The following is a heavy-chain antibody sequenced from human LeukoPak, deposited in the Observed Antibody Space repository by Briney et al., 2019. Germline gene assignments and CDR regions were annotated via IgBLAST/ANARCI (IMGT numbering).Heavy chain of an antibody. V-gene: IGHV3-30-3*01. CDR3: ASSRGTLGYYGMDV. D-gene: IGHD2/OR15-2a*01. J-gene: IGHJ6*02. CDR2: ISYDGSNK. CDR1: GFTFSSYA. Sequence: GRSLRLSCAASGFTFSSYAIHWVRQAPGKGLEWVALISYDGSNKYYADSVKGRFTISRDNSKNILYLQMNSLRAEDTAMYYCASSRGTLGYYGMDVWGQRTTVTVSS.